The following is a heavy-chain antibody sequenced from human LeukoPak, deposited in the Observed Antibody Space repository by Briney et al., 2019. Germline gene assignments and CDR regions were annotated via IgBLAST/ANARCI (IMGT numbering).Heavy chain of an antibody. CDR2: IKTDGSST. J-gene: IGHJ4*02. V-gene: IGHV3-74*01. Sequence: GGSLRLSCAAAGFTFSNYWMHWVRQAPGKGLVWVSRIKTDGSSTTYADSVKGRFTISRDDAKNTLYLHMNSLRAEDTAVYYCARGWNADYWGQGTLVTVSS. CDR1: GFTFSNYW. D-gene: IGHD1-1*01. CDR3: ARGWNADY.